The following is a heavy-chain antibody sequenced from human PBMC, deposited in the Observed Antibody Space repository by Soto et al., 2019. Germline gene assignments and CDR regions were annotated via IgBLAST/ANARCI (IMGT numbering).Heavy chain of an antibody. V-gene: IGHV3-48*03. D-gene: IGHD4-17*01. CDR2: ISSSGSTI. CDR1: GFTFSSYD. J-gene: IGHJ4*02. Sequence: PGGSLRPSCAASGFTFSSYDMNLVRQAPGKGLECVSYISSSGSTIYYADSVKGRFTISRDNAKDSLYLQMNSLRAEDTAVYYCARQDYGGTNFDYWGQGTLVTVSS. CDR3: ARQDYGGTNFDY.